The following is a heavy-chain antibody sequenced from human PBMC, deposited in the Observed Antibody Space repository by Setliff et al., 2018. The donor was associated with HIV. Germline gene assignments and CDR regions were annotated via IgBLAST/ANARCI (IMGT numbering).Heavy chain of an antibody. CDR2: IFYSETVYYGGRT. CDR3: ARGIGTRYNYYMDV. D-gene: IGHD1-20*01. Sequence: SETLSLTCTVSGDSISSNNYYWGWIRQPPGKGPEWIGSIFYSETVYYGGRTYYSPSLKSRVTISVDTSKNQFSLSLTSVTAADTAVYYCARGIGTRYNYYMDVWGIGTTVTVSS. V-gene: IGHV4-39*07. J-gene: IGHJ6*03. CDR1: GDSISSNNYY.